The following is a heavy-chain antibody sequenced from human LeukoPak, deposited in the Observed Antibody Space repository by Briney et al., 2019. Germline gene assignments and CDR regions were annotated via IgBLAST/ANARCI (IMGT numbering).Heavy chain of an antibody. Sequence: SETLSLTCAVSGYSISSGYYWGWIRQPLGKGLEWIGSLYHRGSTSYNPSLESRITISADTSRNQFSLKLTSVTAADTAVYYCAREKKSCTSSTCYGIDYWGQGTLVTVSS. CDR3: AREKKSCTSSTCYGIDY. CDR1: GYSISSGYY. D-gene: IGHD2-2*01. J-gene: IGHJ4*02. V-gene: IGHV4-38-2*02. CDR2: LYHRGST.